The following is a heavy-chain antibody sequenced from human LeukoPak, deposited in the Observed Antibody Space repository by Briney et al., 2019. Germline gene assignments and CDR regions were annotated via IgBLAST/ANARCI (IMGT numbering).Heavy chain of an antibody. Sequence: SETLSLTCTVSGGSISSYYWSWIRQPPGKGLEWIGYIYYSGSTNYNPSLKSRVTISVDTSKNQFSLKLSSVTPADTAVYYCASANGDWFDPWGQGTLVTVSS. CDR1: GGSISSYY. CDR3: ASANGDWFDP. J-gene: IGHJ5*02. D-gene: IGHD4/OR15-4a*01. CDR2: IYYSGST. V-gene: IGHV4-59*08.